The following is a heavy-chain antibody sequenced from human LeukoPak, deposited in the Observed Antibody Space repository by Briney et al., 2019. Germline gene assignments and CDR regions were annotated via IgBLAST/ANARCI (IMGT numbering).Heavy chain of an antibody. D-gene: IGHD3-10*01. CDR3: ARGPIWFGEFTFDY. CDR1: GGSFSGYY. Sequence: SETLSLTCAVYGGSFSGYYWSWIRQPPGKGLEWIGEINHSGSTNYNPSLKSRVTISVDTSKNQFSLKLSSVTAADTAVYYCARGPIWFGEFTFDYWGQGTLVTVSP. J-gene: IGHJ4*02. V-gene: IGHV4-34*01. CDR2: INHSGST.